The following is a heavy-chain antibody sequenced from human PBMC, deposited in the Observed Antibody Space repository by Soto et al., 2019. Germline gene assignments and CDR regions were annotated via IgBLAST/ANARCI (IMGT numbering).Heavy chain of an antibody. CDR1: GFTFSSYA. CDR2: ISYDGSNK. CDR3: ARSLPTTVKGWFDP. Sequence: QVQLVESGGGVVQPGRSLRLSCAASGFTFSSYAMHWVRQAPGKGLEWVAVISYDGSNKYYADSVKGRFTISRDNSKNTLYLQMNSLRAEDTAVYYCARSLPTTVKGWFDPWGQGTLVTVSS. V-gene: IGHV3-30-3*01. D-gene: IGHD4-4*01. J-gene: IGHJ5*02.